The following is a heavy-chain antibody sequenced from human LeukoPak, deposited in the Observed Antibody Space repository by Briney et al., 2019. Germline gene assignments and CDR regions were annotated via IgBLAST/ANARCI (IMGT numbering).Heavy chain of an antibody. D-gene: IGHD2-2*01. CDR3: ARAPGYCSSTSCLNYYYGMDV. CDR1: GGSISSYY. CDR2: IYYSGST. V-gene: IGHV4-59*01. Sequence: SETLSLTCTVSGGSISSYYWSWIRQPPGKGLEWIGHIYYSGSTNYNPSLKSRVTISVDTSKNQFSLKLSSVTAADTAVYYCARAPGYCSSTSCLNYYYGMDVWGQGTTVTVSS. J-gene: IGHJ6*02.